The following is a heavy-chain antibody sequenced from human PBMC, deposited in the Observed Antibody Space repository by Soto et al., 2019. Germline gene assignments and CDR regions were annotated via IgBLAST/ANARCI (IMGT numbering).Heavy chain of an antibody. CDR2: IYYSGST. D-gene: IGHD4-17*01. J-gene: IGHJ4*02. Sequence: SETLSLTCTVSGGSISSYYWSWIRQPPGKGLEWIGYIYYSGSTNYNPSLKSRVTMSLDTSKNQFSLKLSSVTPADTAVYYCARRYGTSFDYWGQGTLVTVS. V-gene: IGHV4-59*01. CDR3: ARRYGTSFDY. CDR1: GGSISSYY.